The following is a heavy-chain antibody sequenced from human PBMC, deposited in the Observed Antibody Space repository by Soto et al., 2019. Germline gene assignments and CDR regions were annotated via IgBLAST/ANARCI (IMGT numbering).Heavy chain of an antibody. CDR3: SAVRGSLGSLSFDY. CDR2: VEVENDDR. CDR1: GITFSDLH. J-gene: IGHJ4*02. V-gene: IGHV1-69-2*01. D-gene: IGHD1-26*01. Sequence: EVLLQQSGAEAREPGGVVKMSCAVSGITFSDLHMHWVKQAPGKGLEWVGLVEVENDDRLYAEKYRGRLNINTVTSRLTINMELTSLSSDDTAIYFCSAVRGSLGSLSFDYWCQGTPVTVSA.